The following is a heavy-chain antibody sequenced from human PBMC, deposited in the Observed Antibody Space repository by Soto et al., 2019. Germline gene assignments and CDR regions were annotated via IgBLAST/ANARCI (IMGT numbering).Heavy chain of an antibody. CDR1: GFTFSSYS. V-gene: IGHV3-48*01. Sequence: EVQPVESGGGLVQPGGSLRLSCAASGFTFSSYSMNWVRQAPGKGLEWVSYISSSSSTIYYADSVKGRFTISRDNAKNSLYLQMNSLRAEDTAVYYCASQSSEWLLFASWGQGTLVTVSS. J-gene: IGHJ4*02. CDR2: ISSSSSTI. CDR3: ASQSSEWLLFAS. D-gene: IGHD5-12*01.